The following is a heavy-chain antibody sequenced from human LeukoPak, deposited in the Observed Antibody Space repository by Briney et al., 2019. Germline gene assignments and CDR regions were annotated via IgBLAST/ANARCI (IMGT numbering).Heavy chain of an antibody. Sequence: GGSLRLSCAASGFTFSTYAMSWVRQASEKGLEWVSAISGSGGSTYYADSVKGRFTISRDNSKNTLYLQMNSLRAEDTAVYYCAKEGPMVRDFDYWGQGTLVTVSS. V-gene: IGHV3-23*01. CDR3: AKEGPMVRDFDY. CDR1: GFTFSTYA. CDR2: ISGSGGST. D-gene: IGHD3-10*01. J-gene: IGHJ4*02.